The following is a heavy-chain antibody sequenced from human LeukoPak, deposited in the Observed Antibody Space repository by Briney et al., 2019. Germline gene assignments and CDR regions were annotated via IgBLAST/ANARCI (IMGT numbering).Heavy chain of an antibody. D-gene: IGHD2-15*01. CDR1: AFTFSSYT. CDR2: ISNCNRGSEK. J-gene: IGHJ4*02. V-gene: IGHV3-23*01. Sequence: PGRCLRLSCAASAFTFSSYTMNCVRQALRQGLEWVFTISNCNRGSEKRDGNYLNGRFTSRIDNSLNTLYLQMNSLRAEDTAVYYCANSRCTRGTCVTPFSDCWGQRTLVTVSS. CDR3: ANSRCTRGTCVTPFSDC.